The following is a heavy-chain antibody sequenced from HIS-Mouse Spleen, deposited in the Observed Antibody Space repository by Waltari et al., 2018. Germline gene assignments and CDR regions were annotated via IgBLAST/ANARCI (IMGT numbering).Heavy chain of an antibody. CDR1: GGSISSSSYH. Sequence: QLQLQESGPGLVKPSETLSLTCTVSGGSISSSSYHWGWIRLPPGKGLEWIGSIYYSGSTYYNPSLKSRVTISVDTSKNQFSLKLSSVTAADTAVYYCAREIPYSSSWYDWYFDLWGRGTLVTVSS. CDR3: AREIPYSSSWYDWYFDL. CDR2: IYYSGST. D-gene: IGHD6-13*01. V-gene: IGHV4-39*07. J-gene: IGHJ2*01.